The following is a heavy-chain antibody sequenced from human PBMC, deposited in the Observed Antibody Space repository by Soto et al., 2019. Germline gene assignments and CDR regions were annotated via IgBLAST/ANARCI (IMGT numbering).Heavy chain of an antibody. V-gene: IGHV3-21*05. J-gene: IGHJ3*02. Sequence: GGSLRLSCAASGFSLSYYSMNWIRQAPGRGLEWLSYIRGSNNDIYYTDSVKGRLTISRDHAKNSLYLQMSSLRDEDTAVYYCVRDKAWAFDIGGQGTLVTVSS. CDR1: GFSLSYYS. CDR2: IRGSNNDI. CDR3: VRDKAWAFDI.